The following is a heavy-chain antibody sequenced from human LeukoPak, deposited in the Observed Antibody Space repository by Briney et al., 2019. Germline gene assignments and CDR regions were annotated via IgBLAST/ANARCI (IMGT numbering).Heavy chain of an antibody. Sequence: GGSLRLSCVASGFNFSNYWMSWVRQAPVEGQEWVANIKQDGSEKYYVDSVEGRFTISRDNAKNSLFLQMNSLRAEDTAVYYCARETFQNHRYSSSLRPNYYYYYMDVWGKGTTVTVSS. CDR2: IKQDGSEK. CDR1: GFNFSNYW. D-gene: IGHD6-6*01. V-gene: IGHV3-7*01. J-gene: IGHJ6*03. CDR3: ARETFQNHRYSSSLRPNYYYYYMDV.